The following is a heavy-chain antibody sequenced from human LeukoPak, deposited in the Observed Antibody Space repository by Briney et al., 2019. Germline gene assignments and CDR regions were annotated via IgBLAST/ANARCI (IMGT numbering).Heavy chain of an antibody. V-gene: IGHV3-23*01. CDR3: VKGGWLDY. CDR2: ISGSGADT. Sequence: RGSLRLSCAASGFTFNNFPMSWARQAPGKGLEWVSFISGSGADTYYADSVKGRFTISRDDSKNTLYLQMNSLRAEDTAVFYCVKGGWLDYWGQGALVTVSS. CDR1: GFTFNNFP. D-gene: IGHD6-19*01. J-gene: IGHJ4*02.